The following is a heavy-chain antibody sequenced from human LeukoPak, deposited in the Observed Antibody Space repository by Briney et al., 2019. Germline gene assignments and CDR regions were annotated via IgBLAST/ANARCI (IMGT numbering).Heavy chain of an antibody. CDR2: IYYSGST. J-gene: IGHJ5*02. Sequence: SETLSLTCTVSGGSISSYHWSWVRQPPGKGLEWIGYIYYSGSTNYNPSLKSRVTISVDTSKNQFSLKLSSVTAADTAVYYCARASCRGGSCYSGHNWFDPWGQGTLVTVSS. V-gene: IGHV4-59*01. D-gene: IGHD2-15*01. CDR3: ARASCRGGSCYSGHNWFDP. CDR1: GGSISSYH.